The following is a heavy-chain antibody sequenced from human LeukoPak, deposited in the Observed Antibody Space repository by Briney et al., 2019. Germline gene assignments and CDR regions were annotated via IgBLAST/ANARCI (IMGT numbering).Heavy chain of an antibody. CDR1: GFTFDDYA. CDR2: ISWNSGSI. CDR3: ASNPLSYYGSGSSDY. D-gene: IGHD3-10*01. V-gene: IGHV3-9*01. Sequence: GRSLRLSCAASGFTFDDYAMHWVRQAPGKGLEWVSGISWNSGSIGYADSVKGRFTISRDNAKNSLYLQMNSLRAEDTAVYYCASNPLSYYGSGSSDYWGQGTLVTVSS. J-gene: IGHJ4*02.